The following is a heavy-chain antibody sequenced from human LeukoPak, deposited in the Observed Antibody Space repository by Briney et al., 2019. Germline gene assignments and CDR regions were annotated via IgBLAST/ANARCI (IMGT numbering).Heavy chain of an antibody. V-gene: IGHV4-4*07. D-gene: IGHD5-18*01. CDR3: ARVGDTAMVRGYYYYYGMDV. CDR1: GGSISSCY. Sequence: SETLSLTCTVSGGSISSCYWSWIRQPAGKGLEWIGRIYTSGSTNYNPSLKSRVTMSVDTSKNQFSLKLSSVTAADTAVYYCARVGDTAMVRGYYYYYGMDVWGQGTTVTVSS. CDR2: IYTSGST. J-gene: IGHJ6*02.